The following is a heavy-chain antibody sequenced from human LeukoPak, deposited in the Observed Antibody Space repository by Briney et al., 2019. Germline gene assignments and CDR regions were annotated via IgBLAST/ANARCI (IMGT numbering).Heavy chain of an antibody. J-gene: IGHJ4*02. V-gene: IGHV3-30*02. CDR1: GFTFSSYG. CDR2: IRNDGSNK. CDR3: AKISDFWSDTY. D-gene: IGHD3-3*01. Sequence: PGGSLRLSCAASGFTFSSYGMHWVRQAPGKGLEWVAFIRNDGSNKYYADSVKGRFTISRDNSKNTLYLQMNSLRAEDTAVYYCAKISDFWSDTYWGQGTLVTVSS.